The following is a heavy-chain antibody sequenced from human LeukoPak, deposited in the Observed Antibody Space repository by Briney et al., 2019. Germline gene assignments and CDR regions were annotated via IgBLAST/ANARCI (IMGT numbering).Heavy chain of an antibody. CDR1: GFTFSSYG. Sequence: PGGSLRLSCAASGFTFSSYGMHWVRQAPGKGLEWVAFVRYDGSNKYYADSVKGRFTISRDNSKNTLYLQMNSLRAEDTAVYYCARGSVDWGWGFDYWGQGTLVTVSS. CDR3: ARGSVDWGWGFDY. V-gene: IGHV3-30*02. J-gene: IGHJ4*02. CDR2: VRYDGSNK. D-gene: IGHD3-9*01.